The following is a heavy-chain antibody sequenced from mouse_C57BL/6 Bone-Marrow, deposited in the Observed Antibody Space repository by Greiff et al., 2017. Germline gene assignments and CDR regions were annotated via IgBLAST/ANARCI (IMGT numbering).Heavy chain of an antibody. CDR1: GYTFTSYW. J-gene: IGHJ4*01. Sequence: QVQLQQPGAELVRPGSSVKLSCKASGYTFTSYWMHWVKQRPIQGLEWIGNIDPSDSETHYNQKFKDKATLTVDKSSSTAYMQLSSLTSEDSAVYYCARADYYCYDYSYYAMDDWGQGTSVTVSS. CDR3: ARADYYCYDYSYYAMDD. CDR2: IDPSDSET. V-gene: IGHV1-52*01. D-gene: IGHD2-2*01.